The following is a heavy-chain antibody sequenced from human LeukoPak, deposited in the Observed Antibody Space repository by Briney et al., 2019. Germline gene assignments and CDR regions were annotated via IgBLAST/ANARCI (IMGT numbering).Heavy chain of an antibody. CDR3: ARDNCGNTPPGYYYGMDV. J-gene: IGHJ6*02. V-gene: IGHV3-66*01. CDR2: IYSGGST. D-gene: IGHD1-20*01. Sequence: PGGSLRLSCAASGFTVSSNYISWVRQAPGKGLEWVSVIYSGGSTYYADSVKGRFTISRDNSKNTLYLQMNSLRAEDTAVYYCARDNCGNTPPGYYYGMDVWGQGTTVTVSS. CDR1: GFTVSSNY.